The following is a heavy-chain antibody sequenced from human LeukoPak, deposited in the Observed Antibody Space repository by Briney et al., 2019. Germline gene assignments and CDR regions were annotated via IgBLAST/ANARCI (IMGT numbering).Heavy chain of an antibody. CDR3: ARGRTFDN. J-gene: IGHJ4*02. CDR2: IYGRGST. Sequence: PSETLSLTCTASGVSISSYYWSWIRQPPGKGLEWIGKIYGRGSTKYNPSLKSRVTISVDTSKNQFSLGLSSVTAADTAVYCCARGRTFDNWGQGTLVSVSS. CDR1: GVSISSYY. V-gene: IGHV4-59*01.